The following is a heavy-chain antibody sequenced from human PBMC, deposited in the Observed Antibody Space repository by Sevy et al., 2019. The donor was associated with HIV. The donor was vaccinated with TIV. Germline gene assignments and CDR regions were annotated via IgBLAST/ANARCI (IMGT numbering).Heavy chain of an antibody. CDR2: IYCSGST. D-gene: IGHD6-19*01. J-gene: IGHJ4*02. CDR1: GGSISSSSYY. V-gene: IGHV4-39*01. CDR3: ARQNRTVAGTGFDY. Sequence: SETLSLTCTVSGGSISSSSYYWGWIRQPPGKGREWIGSIYCSGSTYYNPALKSRVTISVDTSKAQFSLKLSSVTAADTAVDYCARQNRTVAGTGFDYWGQGTLVTVSS.